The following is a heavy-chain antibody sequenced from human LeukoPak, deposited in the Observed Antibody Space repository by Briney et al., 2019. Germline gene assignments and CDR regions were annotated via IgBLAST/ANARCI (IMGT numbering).Heavy chain of an antibody. J-gene: IGHJ4*02. CDR1: GGSFSGYY. CDR3: ARKKAMVRGVIVPSNKYYFDY. Sequence: PSETLSLTCAVYGGSFSGYYWSWIRQPPGKGLEWIGEISHSGSTNYNPSLKSRVTISVDTSKNQFSLKLSSVTAADTAVYYCARKKAMVRGVIVPSNKYYFDYWGQGTLVTVSS. D-gene: IGHD3-10*01. CDR2: ISHSGST. V-gene: IGHV4-34*01.